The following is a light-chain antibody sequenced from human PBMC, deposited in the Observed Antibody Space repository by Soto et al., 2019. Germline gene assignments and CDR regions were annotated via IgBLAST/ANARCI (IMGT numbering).Light chain of an antibody. J-gene: IGKJ4*01. CDR1: QGITSW. CDR3: QQTTTFPLT. V-gene: IGKV1-12*01. CDR2: RAS. Sequence: DIPMTQSPSSVSASVGDRVTITCRASQGITSWLAWYQQKPGKAPKLLIYRASNLQSGVPSRFSGSGSGTDFTPTISVLQPADFATYYRQQTTTFPLTFGGGTKVEIK.